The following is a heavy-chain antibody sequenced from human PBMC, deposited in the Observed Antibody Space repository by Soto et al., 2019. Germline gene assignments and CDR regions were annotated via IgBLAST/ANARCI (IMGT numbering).Heavy chain of an antibody. CDR2: IHSSGDTM. CDR3: ARDRGYGGDYFDY. D-gene: IGHD3-10*01. V-gene: IGHV3-11*01. CDR1: GFTFSDFY. Sequence: GGSLRLSCAASGFTFSDFYTSWIRQAPGKGLEWVSYIHSSGDTMYYADSVKGRFTISRDNAKNSLYLQMNSLRAEDTAVYYCARDRGYGGDYFDYWGQGTLVTVSS. J-gene: IGHJ4*02.